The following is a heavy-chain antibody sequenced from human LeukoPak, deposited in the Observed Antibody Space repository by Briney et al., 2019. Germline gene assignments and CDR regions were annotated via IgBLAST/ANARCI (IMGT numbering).Heavy chain of an antibody. Sequence: TGGSLRLSCAASGFTYSRYWMHWVRQAPGKGLEWVSRINSDGSSATYADSVRGRFTISRDNAENTVSLQVNSLGAEDTAVYYCVRDGDGIVEFDFWGQGTLVTVSS. J-gene: IGHJ4*02. CDR1: GFTYSRYW. V-gene: IGHV3-74*01. CDR3: VRDGDGIVEFDF. D-gene: IGHD2-21*01. CDR2: INSDGSSA.